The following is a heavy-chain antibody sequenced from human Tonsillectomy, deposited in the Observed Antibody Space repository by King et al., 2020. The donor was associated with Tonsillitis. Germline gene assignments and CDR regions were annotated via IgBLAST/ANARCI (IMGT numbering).Heavy chain of an antibody. V-gene: IGHV1-69*06. J-gene: IGHJ4*02. D-gene: IGHD3-22*01. CDR3: ARDLTDYYDSSGYEGVLDY. Sequence: VQLVESGAEVKKPGSSVKVSCKTSGGTFSSYAISWVRQAPGQGLEWMGGIIPIFDTAIYAQKFQGRITITADKSTSTAYVELSSLRSEDTAVYYCARDLTDYYDSSGYEGVLDYWGQGTLVTVSS. CDR2: IIPIFDTA. CDR1: GGTFSSYA.